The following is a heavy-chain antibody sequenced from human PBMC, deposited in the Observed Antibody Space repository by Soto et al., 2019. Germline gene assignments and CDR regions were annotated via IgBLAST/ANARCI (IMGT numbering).Heavy chain of an antibody. J-gene: IGHJ6*03. V-gene: IGHV1-8*02. Sequence: ASVKVSCKSSGYTFTSYDINWVRQATGQGLEWMGWMNPNSGNTGHAQKFQGRVTMTRNTSISTAYMELGSLRSEDTAVYYCARVSLNSYYYYYMDVWGKGTTVTVSS. CDR2: MNPNSGNT. CDR3: ARVSLNSYYYYYMDV. CDR1: GYTFTSYD. D-gene: IGHD3-16*01.